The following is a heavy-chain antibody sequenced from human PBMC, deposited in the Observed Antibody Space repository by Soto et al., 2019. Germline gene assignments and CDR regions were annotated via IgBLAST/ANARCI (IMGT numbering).Heavy chain of an antibody. D-gene: IGHD2-8*01. CDR1: GYTFTSYD. CDR3: TTEGLYGDAFDI. Sequence: ASVKVSCKASGYTFTSYDINWVRQAPGQGLECMGWISSLNGQTIYAQKFLGRLTLTTDTSTTTAYMELRSLRSDDTAVYYCTTEGLYGDAFDIWGQGTMVTVSS. V-gene: IGHV1-18*01. J-gene: IGHJ3*02. CDR2: ISSLNGQT.